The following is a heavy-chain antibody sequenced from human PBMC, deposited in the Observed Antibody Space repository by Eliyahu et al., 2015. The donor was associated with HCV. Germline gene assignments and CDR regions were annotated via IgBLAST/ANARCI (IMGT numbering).Heavy chain of an antibody. V-gene: IGHV2-5*01. CDR2: IYWNDDK. J-gene: IGHJ4*02. Sequence: QITLKESGPTLVKPTQTLTLTCTFSGFSLSTTGVGVGWIRQPPGKALQWLAVIYWNDDKYYSPSLKSRLTITEDTSKNQVVLTMTNVDPMDTATYYCSHRAWDAEVAGTIFDYWGQGTLVTVSS. D-gene: IGHD6-19*01. CDR3: SHRAWDAEVAGTIFDY. CDR1: GFSLSTTGVG.